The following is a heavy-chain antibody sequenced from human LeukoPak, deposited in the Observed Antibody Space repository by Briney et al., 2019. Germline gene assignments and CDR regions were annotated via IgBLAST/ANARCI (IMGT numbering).Heavy chain of an antibody. Sequence: SVKVSCKASGGTFSSYAISWVRQAPGQGLEWMGGIIPIFGTANYAQKFQGRVTITADESTSTAYMELSSLRSEDTAVYYCARGPAQYYDILTGYNYWGQGTLVTVSS. J-gene: IGHJ4*02. V-gene: IGHV1-69*13. D-gene: IGHD3-9*01. CDR3: ARGPAQYYDILTGYNY. CDR2: IIPIFGTA. CDR1: GGTFSSYA.